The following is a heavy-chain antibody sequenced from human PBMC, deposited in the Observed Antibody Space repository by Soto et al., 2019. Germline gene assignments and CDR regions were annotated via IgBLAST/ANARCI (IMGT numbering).Heavy chain of an antibody. Sequence: QVQLVQSGAEVKKPGSSVKVSCKASGGTFSSYTISWVRQAPGQGLEWMGRIIPILGIANYAQKFQGRVTITADKSTSTAYMELSSLRSEDTAVYYCASYYGGNNFLDYWGQGTLVTVSS. V-gene: IGHV1-69*02. J-gene: IGHJ4*02. D-gene: IGHD4-17*01. CDR2: IIPILGIA. CDR1: GGTFSSYT. CDR3: ASYYGGNNFLDY.